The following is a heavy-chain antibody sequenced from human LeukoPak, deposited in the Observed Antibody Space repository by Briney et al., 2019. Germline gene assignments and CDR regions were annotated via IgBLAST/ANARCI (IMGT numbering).Heavy chain of an antibody. CDR1: GFTFSSYS. CDR3: ARWDYGESGSFYGMDV. CDR2: ISSSSSTI. V-gene: IGHV3-48*04. J-gene: IGHJ6*02. Sequence: GGSLRLSCAASGFTFSSYSMNWVRQAPGKGLEWVSYISSSSSTIYYADSVKGRFTISRDNAKNSLYLQMNSLRAEDTAVYYCARWDYGESGSFYGMDVWGQGTTVTVSS. D-gene: IGHD4-17*01.